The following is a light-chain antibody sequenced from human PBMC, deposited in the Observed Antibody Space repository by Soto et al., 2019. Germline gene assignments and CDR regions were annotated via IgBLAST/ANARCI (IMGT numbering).Light chain of an antibody. CDR3: QQYGNSLIT. CDR2: GTS. CDR1: QSVSG. Sequence: EIMLTQSPGTLSLSPGERATLSCRASQSVSGMAWYQQKRGQAPRLLIYGTSTRATDIPDRFSGSGSGTDFTLTITRLEPEDFSVYYCQQYGNSLITFGQGTRLEI. J-gene: IGKJ5*01. V-gene: IGKV3-20*01.